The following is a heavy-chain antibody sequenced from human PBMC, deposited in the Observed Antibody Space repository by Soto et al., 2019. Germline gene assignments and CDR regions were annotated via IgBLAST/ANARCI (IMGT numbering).Heavy chain of an antibody. V-gene: IGHV1-69*01. Sequence: QVQLVQSGAEVKKPGSSVKVSCKASGGTFISYAISWVRQAPGQGLAWMGGIIPIFGTANYAQKFQGRVTITADESTSTAYMELSSLRSEDTAVYYCARGVAYCGGDCYSRFAYWGQGTLVTVSS. CDR3: ARGVAYCGGDCYSRFAY. D-gene: IGHD2-21*02. J-gene: IGHJ4*02. CDR2: IIPIFGTA. CDR1: GGTFISYA.